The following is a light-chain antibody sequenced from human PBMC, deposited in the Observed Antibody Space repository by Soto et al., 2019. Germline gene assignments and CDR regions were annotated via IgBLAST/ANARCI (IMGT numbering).Light chain of an antibody. CDR3: LQDHRYPWT. CDR2: AAS. J-gene: IGKJ1*01. CDR1: QGIGDH. V-gene: IGKV1-6*02. Sequence: AIQMTQSPSSLSASVGDRVTITCQASQGIGDHLGWYQQKPGQAPKLLLNAASTLQSGVPSRFSGRSSGAFFTLTISRLQPEDVATYYCLQDHRYPWTFGQGTKVDNK.